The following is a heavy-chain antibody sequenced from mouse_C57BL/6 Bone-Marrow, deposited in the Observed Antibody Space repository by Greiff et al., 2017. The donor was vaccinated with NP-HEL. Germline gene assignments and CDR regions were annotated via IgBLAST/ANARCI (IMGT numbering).Heavy chain of an antibody. CDR3: ARGNSNYSWFAY. CDR1: GYAFSSYW. D-gene: IGHD2-5*01. J-gene: IGHJ3*01. Sequence: VKLMESGAELVKPGASVKISCKASGYAFSSYWMNWVKQRPGKGLEWIGQIYPGDGDTNYNGKFKGTATLTADESSSTAYMQLSSLTSEDSAVYFCARGNSNYSWFAYWGRGTLVTVSA. CDR2: IYPGDGDT. V-gene: IGHV1-80*01.